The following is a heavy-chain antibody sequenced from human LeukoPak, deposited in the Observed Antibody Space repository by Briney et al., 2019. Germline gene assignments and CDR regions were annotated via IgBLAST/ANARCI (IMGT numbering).Heavy chain of an antibody. D-gene: IGHD3-10*01. CDR2: IIPIFDTA. V-gene: IGHV1-69*06. CDR1: GGTFSIYA. CDR3: ARCSGSYYYYYGMDV. J-gene: IGHJ6*04. Sequence: SVKVSCKASGGTFSIYAISWVRQAPGQGLEWMGGIIPIFDTANYAQKFQGRVTITADKSTSTAYMELSSLRSEDTAVYYCARCSGSYYYYYGMDVWGKGTTVTVSP.